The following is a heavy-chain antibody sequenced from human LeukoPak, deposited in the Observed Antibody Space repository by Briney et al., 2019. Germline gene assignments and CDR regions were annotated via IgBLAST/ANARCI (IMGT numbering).Heavy chain of an antibody. V-gene: IGHV3-53*01. Sequence: GGSLRLSCAASGFTVSSNYMSWVRQAPGKGLEWVSVIYSGGSTYYADSVKGRFTISRDNSKNTLYLQMNSLRAEDTAVYYCARTRYSYGPGPFGYWGQGTLVTVSS. CDR1: GFTVSSNY. J-gene: IGHJ4*02. CDR2: IYSGGST. D-gene: IGHD5-18*01. CDR3: ARTRYSYGPGPFGY.